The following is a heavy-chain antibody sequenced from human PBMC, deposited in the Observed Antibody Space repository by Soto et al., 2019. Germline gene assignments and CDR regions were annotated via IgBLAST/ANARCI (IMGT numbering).Heavy chain of an antibody. CDR2: INSDGSST. J-gene: IGHJ3*02. Sequence: GGSLRLSCAASGFTFSTYWMHWVRQAPGKGLVWVSRINSDGSSTTYADSVKGRFTISRDNAKNTLYLQMSSLRAEDTAVYYCASGDCSGGSCRYRDAFDIWGQGTMVTVSS. CDR3: ASGDCSGGSCRYRDAFDI. D-gene: IGHD2-15*01. V-gene: IGHV3-74*01. CDR1: GFTFSTYW.